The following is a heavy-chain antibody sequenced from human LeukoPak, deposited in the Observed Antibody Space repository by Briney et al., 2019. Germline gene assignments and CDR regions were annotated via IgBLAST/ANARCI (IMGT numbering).Heavy chain of an antibody. J-gene: IGHJ6*02. CDR3: ARTQYYDFWSGLNGMDV. CDR2: IYYSGST. V-gene: IGHV4-59*01. CDR1: GGSISSYY. Sequence: SETLSLTCTVSGGSISSYYWSWIRQPPGKGLEWIGYIYYSGSTNYNPSLKSRVTISVDTSKNQFSLKLSSVTAADTAVYYCARTQYYDFWSGLNGMDVWGQGTTVTVSS. D-gene: IGHD3-3*01.